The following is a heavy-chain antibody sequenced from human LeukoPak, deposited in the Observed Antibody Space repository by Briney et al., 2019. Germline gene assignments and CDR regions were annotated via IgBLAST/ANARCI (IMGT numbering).Heavy chain of an antibody. J-gene: IGHJ4*02. D-gene: IGHD2/OR15-2a*01. CDR3: ARLISSHHSFDY. V-gene: IGHV4-39*01. CDR2: VDYSGNT. CDR1: GDSISSSSFY. Sequence: SETLSLTCTVSGDSISSSSFYWGWIRQPPGEGLEWIATVDYSGNTYYSPSLKSRVTISIDTSKNQFSLRLRSVTAADTAVFYCARLISSHHSFDYWGQGTLVTVSS.